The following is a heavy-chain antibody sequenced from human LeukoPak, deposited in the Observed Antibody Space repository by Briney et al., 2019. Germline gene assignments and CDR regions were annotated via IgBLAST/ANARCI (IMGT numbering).Heavy chain of an antibody. Sequence: GGSLRLSCAASGFTFSNAWMSWVRQAPGKGLEWVSYISSSGTTIYYADSVKGRFTISRDNAKNSLSLQMNSLRAEDTAVYYCARAPNYDILTDAFDIWGQGTMVTVSS. CDR1: GFTFSNAW. CDR2: ISSSGTTI. D-gene: IGHD3-9*01. CDR3: ARAPNYDILTDAFDI. V-gene: IGHV3-11*01. J-gene: IGHJ3*02.